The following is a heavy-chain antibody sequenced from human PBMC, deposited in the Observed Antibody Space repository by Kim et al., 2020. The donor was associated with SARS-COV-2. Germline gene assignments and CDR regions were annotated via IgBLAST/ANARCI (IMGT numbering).Heavy chain of an antibody. V-gene: IGHV1-69*13. D-gene: IGHD2-2*01. J-gene: IGHJ4*02. CDR3: AGHPTGYCSSTSCYDWWGPGEGY. Sequence: SVKVSCKASGGTFSSYAISWVRQAPGQGLEWMGGIIPIFGTANYAQKFQGRVTITADESTSKAYMELSSLRSEDTAVYYCAGHPTGYCSSTSCYDWWGPGEGYWGQGTLVTVSS. CDR2: IIPIFGTA. CDR1: GGTFSSYA.